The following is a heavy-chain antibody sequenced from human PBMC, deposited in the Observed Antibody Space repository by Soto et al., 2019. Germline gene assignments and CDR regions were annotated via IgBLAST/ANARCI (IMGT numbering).Heavy chain of an antibody. CDR1: GFTFSDYY. CDR3: AREMRRCYGQFDY. Sequence: QVQLVESGGGLVKPGGSLRLSCAASGFTFSDYYMGWIRQAPGKGLEWVSSISSGVGDTIYYADSVKGRFTTSRDNAYNPLDLKMNSLRAEDTSVYYCAREMRRCYGQFDYWGQGTLVTASS. CDR2: ISSGVGDTI. V-gene: IGHV3-11*01. D-gene: IGHD2-8*01. J-gene: IGHJ4*02.